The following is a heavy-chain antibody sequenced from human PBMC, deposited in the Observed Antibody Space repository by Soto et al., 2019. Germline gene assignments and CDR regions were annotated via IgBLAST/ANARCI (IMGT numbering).Heavy chain of an antibody. D-gene: IGHD4-17*01. J-gene: IGHJ3*01. CDR2: IKSQTDGGTT. CDR3: TTVGYRDYGLALAV. V-gene: IGHV3-15*01. CDR1: GFTFSNAW. Sequence: EVRLVESGGGLVKPGGSLRLSCAASGFTFSNAWMSWVRQAPGKGLEWVGRIKSQTDGGTTHYAAPVKARFTISRDDSRNTLSLQMSSLKTDDTAMYYCTTVGYRDYGLALAVWGQGTLVTVSS.